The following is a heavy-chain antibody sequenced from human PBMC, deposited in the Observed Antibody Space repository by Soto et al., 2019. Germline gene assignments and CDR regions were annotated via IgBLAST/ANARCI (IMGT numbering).Heavy chain of an antibody. V-gene: IGHV3-74*01. D-gene: IGHD2-2*01. CDR2: IKSDGSSI. J-gene: IGHJ3*02. CDR1: GFTFSSYW. CDR3: ARGHNYARTLDAFDI. Sequence: GGSLRLSCAAAGFTFSSYWMHWVRQAPGKGLVWVSRIKSDGSSISYADSVRGRFTTFRDNAKNTLHLQMTSLRAEDTAMYYCARGHNYARTLDAFDIWGQGTMVTVSS.